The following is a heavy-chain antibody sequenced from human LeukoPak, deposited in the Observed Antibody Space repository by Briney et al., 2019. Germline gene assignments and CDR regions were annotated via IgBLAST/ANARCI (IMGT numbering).Heavy chain of an antibody. CDR3: ARVRYSSSSHWFDP. Sequence: GGSLRLSCAASGFTFSSYSMNWVRQAPGKGLEGVSSISSSSSYIYYADSVKVRFTISRDNAKNSLYLQMNSLRAEDTAVYYCARVRYSSSSHWFDPWGQGTLVTVSS. V-gene: IGHV3-21*01. J-gene: IGHJ5*02. D-gene: IGHD6-6*01. CDR2: ISSSSSYI. CDR1: GFTFSSYS.